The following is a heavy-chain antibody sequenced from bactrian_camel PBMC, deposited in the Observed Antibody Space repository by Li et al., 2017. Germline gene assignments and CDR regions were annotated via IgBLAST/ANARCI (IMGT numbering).Heavy chain of an antibody. Sequence: QLVESGGGSVQAGGSLTLSCSASESTYRSICMAWFRQAPGSQRETVATVDSNGVTKVAGSVKGRFTLSKDNAKNTLYLRMDNLIPEDTALYTCAAEDQAPWDMGWICNYNSWGQGTQVTVS. CDR2: VDSNGVT. CDR1: ESTYRSIC. J-gene: IGHJ4*01. D-gene: IGHD3*01. V-gene: IGHV3S53*01. CDR3: AAEDQAPWDMGWICNYNS.